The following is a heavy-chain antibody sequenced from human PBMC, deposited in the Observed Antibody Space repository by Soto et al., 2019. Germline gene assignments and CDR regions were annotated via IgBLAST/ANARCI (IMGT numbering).Heavy chain of an antibody. CDR1: GGTFRTYA. V-gene: IGHV1-69*06. Sequence: QVQLVQSGAEVKKAGSSVKVSCEASGGTFRTYAISWVRQAPGQGFEGMGGIIPMFGTTNYAQKFQGRVTITADTATNTAYMEVYSLRSEDTAVYYCARYCSSDTCRKYQYYGMDVWGQGTTVTVSS. CDR3: ARYCSSDTCRKYQYYGMDV. CDR2: IIPMFGTT. D-gene: IGHD2-2*01. J-gene: IGHJ6*02.